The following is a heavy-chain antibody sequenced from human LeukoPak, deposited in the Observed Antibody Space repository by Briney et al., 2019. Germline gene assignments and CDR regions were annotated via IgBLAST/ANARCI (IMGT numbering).Heavy chain of an antibody. V-gene: IGHV4-39*07. Sequence: SETLSLTCTVSGGSISSSSYYWGWIRQPPGKGLEWIGSIYYSGSTYYNPSLKSRVTISVDTSKNQFSLKLSSVTAADTAVYYCARVNYVRYFDWLLSRYFDYWGQGTLVTVSS. J-gene: IGHJ4*02. D-gene: IGHD3-9*01. CDR2: IYYSGST. CDR1: GGSISSSSYY. CDR3: ARVNYVRYFDWLLSRYFDY.